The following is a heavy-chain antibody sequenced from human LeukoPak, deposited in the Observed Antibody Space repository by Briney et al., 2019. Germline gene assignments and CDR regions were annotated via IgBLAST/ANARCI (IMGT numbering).Heavy chain of an antibody. CDR2: IYYSGST. Sequence: PSETLSLTCTVSGGSISSGGYSWSWIRQPPGKGLEWIGSIYYSGSTYYNPSLKSRVTISVDTSKNQFSLKLSSVTAADTAVYYCARHPATLNIVVVVAAIPPRFDPWGQGTLVTVSS. D-gene: IGHD2-15*01. V-gene: IGHV4-39*01. CDR3: ARHPATLNIVVVVAAIPPRFDP. CDR1: GGSISSGGYS. J-gene: IGHJ5*02.